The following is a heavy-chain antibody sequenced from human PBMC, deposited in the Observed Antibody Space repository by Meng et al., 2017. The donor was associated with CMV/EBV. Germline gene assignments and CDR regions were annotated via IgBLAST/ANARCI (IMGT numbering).Heavy chain of an antibody. Sequence: SVKVSCKASGGTFSSYAISWVRQAPGQGLEWMGGIIPILGIANYAQKFQGRVTITADKSTSTAYMELSSLRSEDTAVYYCARDGNRYQLPIRDAFDIWGQGTMVTVSS. CDR2: IIPILGIA. D-gene: IGHD2-2*01. CDR1: GGTFSSYA. J-gene: IGHJ3*02. V-gene: IGHV1-69*10. CDR3: ARDGNRYQLPIRDAFDI.